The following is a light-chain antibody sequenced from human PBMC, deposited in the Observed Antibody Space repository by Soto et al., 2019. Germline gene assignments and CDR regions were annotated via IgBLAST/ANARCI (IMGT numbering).Light chain of an antibody. V-gene: IGLV2-11*01. J-gene: IGLJ1*01. CDR2: DVS. CDR3: CSYAGSVYV. Sequence: SVLTQPRSVSGSPGQSVTISCTGTSSDVGGYNYVSWYQQHPGKAPKLMIYDVSKRPSGVPDRFSGSKSGNTASLTISGLQAEDEADYYCCSYAGSVYVFGTGTKVTVL. CDR1: SSDVGGYNY.